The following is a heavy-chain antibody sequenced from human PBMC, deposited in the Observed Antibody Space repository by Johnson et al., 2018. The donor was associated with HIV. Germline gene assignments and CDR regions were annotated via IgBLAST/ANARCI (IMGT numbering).Heavy chain of an antibody. V-gene: IGHV3-7*01. J-gene: IGHJ3*02. Sequence: VQLVESGGGLVKPGGSLRLSCAASGFTFSNHHMTWVRQAPGKGLEWVANINRDGSDKYYVDSVKGRFTISRDNAQDSLYLQMNSLRAEDTAVYYCAKESAFDIWGQGTMVTVSS. CDR3: AKESAFDI. CDR1: GFTFSNHH. CDR2: INRDGSDK.